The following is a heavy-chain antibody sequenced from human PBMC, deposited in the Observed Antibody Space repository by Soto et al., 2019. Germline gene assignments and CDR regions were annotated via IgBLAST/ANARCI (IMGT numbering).Heavy chain of an antibody. V-gene: IGHV4-34*01. CDR2: INHSGST. J-gene: IGHJ5*02. CDR3: ARRPGSSYGHWFDP. D-gene: IGHD5-18*01. Sequence: PSETLSLTCAVYGGSFSGYYWSWIRQPPGKGLEWIGEINHSGSTNYNPSLKSRVTISVDTSKNQFSLKLSSVTAADTAVYYCARRPGSSYGHWFDPWGQGTLVTVSS. CDR1: GGSFSGYY.